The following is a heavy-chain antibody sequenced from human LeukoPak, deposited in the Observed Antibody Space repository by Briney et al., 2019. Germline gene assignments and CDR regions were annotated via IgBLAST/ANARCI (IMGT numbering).Heavy chain of an antibody. CDR3: ARGRRASTIFGVVITRTPYYYYMDV. Sequence: GASVKVSCKASGYTFTSYDINWVRQATGQGLGWMGWMNPNSGNTGYAQKFQGRVTITRNTSISTAYMELSSLRSEDTAVYYCARGRRASTIFGVVITRTPYYYYMDVWGKGTTVTVSS. J-gene: IGHJ6*03. CDR2: MNPNSGNT. CDR1: GYTFTSYD. V-gene: IGHV1-8*03. D-gene: IGHD3-3*01.